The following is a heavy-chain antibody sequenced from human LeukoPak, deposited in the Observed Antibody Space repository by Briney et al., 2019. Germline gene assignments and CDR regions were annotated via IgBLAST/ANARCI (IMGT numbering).Heavy chain of an antibody. J-gene: IGHJ4*02. D-gene: IGHD3-3*01. CDR3: ARAPPDFGFAY. Sequence: GGSLRLSCAASGFTFSSYWMHCVRQAPGKGLVWVSRINSDGSSTSYADSVKGRFTISRDNAKNTLYLQMNGLRAEDTAVYYCARAPPDFGFAYWGQGTLVTVSS. V-gene: IGHV3-74*01. CDR2: INSDGSST. CDR1: GFTFSSYW.